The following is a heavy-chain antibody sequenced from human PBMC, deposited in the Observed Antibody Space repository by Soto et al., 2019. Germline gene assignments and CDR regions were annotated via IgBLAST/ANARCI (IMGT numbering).Heavy chain of an antibody. CDR2: ISRDGKNK. CDR3: ARSRNSAVADSFDF. Sequence: GGSLRLSCAGSGFTFSRYAIHWVRQAPGKGLEWVAVISRDGKNKYYVDSVKGRFTISRDDSQNTLYLQMNSLRREDTAVYYCARSRNSAVADSFDFWGEGALVTVAS. D-gene: IGHD3-10*01. J-gene: IGHJ4*02. CDR1: GFTFSRYA. V-gene: IGHV3-30*04.